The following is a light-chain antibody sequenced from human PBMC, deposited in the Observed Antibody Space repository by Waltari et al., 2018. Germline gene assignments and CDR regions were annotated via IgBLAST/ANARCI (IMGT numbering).Light chain of an antibody. CDR3: QTGGHGTWV. Sequence: QLVLTQSPSASASLGASVKLTCTLTSGHSSNVIAWLQQQPAKGPRYLMKVNSDGSHRKGDEIPDRFSGSISGAVRYRTISSLQSEDEADYYCQTGGHGTWVFGGGTKLTVL. CDR2: VNSDGSH. J-gene: IGLJ3*02. V-gene: IGLV4-69*01. CDR1: SGHSSNV.